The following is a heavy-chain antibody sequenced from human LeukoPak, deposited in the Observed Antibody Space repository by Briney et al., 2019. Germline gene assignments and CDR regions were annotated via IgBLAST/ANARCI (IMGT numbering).Heavy chain of an antibody. CDR3: ARRLTQYDCFDP. Sequence: SQTLSLTCAISGDSFSSNSVTWNWIRQSPSRGLEWLGRIYYRSTWYNDYAVFVRGRITVNPDTSKNQFSLHLNSVTPEDTAVYYCARRLTQYDCFDPWGQGILVTVSS. CDR2: IYYRSTWYN. CDR1: GDSFSSNSVT. D-gene: IGHD2-2*01. J-gene: IGHJ5*02. V-gene: IGHV6-1*01.